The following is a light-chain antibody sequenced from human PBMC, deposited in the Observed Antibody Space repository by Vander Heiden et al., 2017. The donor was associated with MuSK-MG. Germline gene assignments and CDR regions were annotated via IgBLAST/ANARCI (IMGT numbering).Light chain of an antibody. CDR3: QQEDSTPIT. V-gene: IGKV4-1*01. CDR1: QSVLYSSNNKNY. Sequence: DIVMTQSPDSLAVSLGERATINCKSRQSVLYSSNNKNYLAWYQQKPGQPPKLLIYWASTRESGVPDRFSGSGSGTDFTLTISSLQAEDVAVYYCQQEDSTPITFGGGTKVEIK. J-gene: IGKJ4*01. CDR2: WAS.